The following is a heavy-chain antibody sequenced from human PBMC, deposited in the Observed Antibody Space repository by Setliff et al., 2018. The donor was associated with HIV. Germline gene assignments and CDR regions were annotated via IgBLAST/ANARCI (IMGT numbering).Heavy chain of an antibody. CDR2: INHSGST. CDR3: ARGARLLAGYSDRWDYYYMAV. D-gene: IGHD6-13*01. V-gene: IGHV4-34*01. Sequence: LSLTCAVYGGSFSGYYWSWIRQPPGKGLEWIGEINHSGSTNYNPSLKSRLTISVDTSKNQFSLKVNSVTAADTAVYYCARGARLLAGYSDRWDYYYMAVWGKGTTVTVSS. J-gene: IGHJ6*03. CDR1: GGSFSGYY.